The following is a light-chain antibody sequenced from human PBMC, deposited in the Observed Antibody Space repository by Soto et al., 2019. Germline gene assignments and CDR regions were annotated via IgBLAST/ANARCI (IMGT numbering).Light chain of an antibody. CDR2: EDS. V-gene: IGLV2-23*01. Sequence: QSALTQPASVSGSPGQSITISCTGTSSDVGSYNLVSWYQQHPGKAPKLMIYEDSKRPSGVSTRFSGSKSGNTASLTISGLQAEDEADYYCCSYAGSGTYVVGTGTKVTVL. J-gene: IGLJ1*01. CDR3: CSYAGSGTYV. CDR1: SSDVGSYNL.